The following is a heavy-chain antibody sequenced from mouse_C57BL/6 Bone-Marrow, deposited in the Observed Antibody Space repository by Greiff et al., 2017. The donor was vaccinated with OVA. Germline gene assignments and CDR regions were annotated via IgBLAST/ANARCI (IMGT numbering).Heavy chain of an antibody. Sequence: QVQLQQSGAELVKPGASVKLSCKASGYTFTSYWMHWVKQRPGQGLEWIGMIHPNSGSTNYNEKFKSKATLTVDKSSSTAYMQLSSLTSEDSAVYYCARYYGNHWYFDVWGTGTTVTVSS. D-gene: IGHD2-1*01. J-gene: IGHJ1*03. CDR2: IHPNSGST. CDR3: ARYYGNHWYFDV. V-gene: IGHV1-64*01. CDR1: GYTFTSYW.